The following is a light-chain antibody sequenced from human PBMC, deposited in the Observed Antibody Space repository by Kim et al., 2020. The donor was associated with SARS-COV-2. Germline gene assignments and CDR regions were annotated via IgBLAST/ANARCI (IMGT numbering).Light chain of an antibody. J-gene: IGLJ1*01. CDR2: DVS. CDR3: SSYTSSSTYV. CDR1: SSDVGGYNY. Sequence: QSALTQPASVSGSPGQSITISCTGTSSDVGGYNYVSWYQQHPGKAAKLMIYDVSKRLSGGSNRFSCSKAGNTASLTISGLQAEDEADYYCSSYTSSSTYVFGTGTKV. V-gene: IGLV2-14*01.